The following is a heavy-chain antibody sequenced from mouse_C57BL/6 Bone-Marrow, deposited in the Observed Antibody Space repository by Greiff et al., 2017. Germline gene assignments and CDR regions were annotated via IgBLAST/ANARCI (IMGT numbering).Heavy chain of an antibody. V-gene: IGHV1-56*01. J-gene: IGHJ2*01. CDR2: ILPGSGST. Sequence: VKVVESGPELVRPGASVKISCKAPGYTFTSHWMQWVRQRPGQGLEWIGEILPGSGSTNYNEKFKGKATFTADTSSNTAYMQLSSLTTEDSAIYYCARSLRYIDYWGQGTTLTVSS. CDR3: ARSLRYIDY. CDR1: GYTFTSHW. D-gene: IGHD1-1*01.